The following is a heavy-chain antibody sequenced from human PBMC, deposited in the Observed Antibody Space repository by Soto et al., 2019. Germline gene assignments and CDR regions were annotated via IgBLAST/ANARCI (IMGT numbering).Heavy chain of an antibody. Sequence: QVQLVQSGAEVKKPGSSVKVSCKASGGTFSSYAISWVRQAPGQGLEWMGGIIPIFGTANYAQKFQGRVTITADESTSTAYMELSSLRSEETAVYYCARWRGIIAAAGTDYFDYWGQGTLVTVSS. D-gene: IGHD6-13*01. J-gene: IGHJ4*02. CDR3: ARWRGIIAAAGTDYFDY. CDR1: GGTFSSYA. V-gene: IGHV1-69*01. CDR2: IIPIFGTA.